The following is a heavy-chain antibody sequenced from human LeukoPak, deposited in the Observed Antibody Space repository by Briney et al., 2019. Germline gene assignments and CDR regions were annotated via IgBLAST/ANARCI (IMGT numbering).Heavy chain of an antibody. CDR3: ARDTIWGRGSYLDV. Sequence: ASVKVSCEASGYTFTSHSIHWVRQAPGEGLEWMGIINPITGSTNYAQKFQGTVTMTRDMSTSTVYMDLRSLRSEDTAVYYCARDTIWGRGSYLDVWGRGTLVTVSS. V-gene: IGHV1-46*01. D-gene: IGHD3-10*01. J-gene: IGHJ2*01. CDR1: GYTFTSHS. CDR2: INPITGST.